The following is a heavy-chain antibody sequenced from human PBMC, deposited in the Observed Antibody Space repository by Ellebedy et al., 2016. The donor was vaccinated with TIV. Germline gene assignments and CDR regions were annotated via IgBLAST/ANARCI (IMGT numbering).Heavy chain of an antibody. CDR1: GFTFDDYA. CDR3: AGPAAIGTKAFDY. J-gene: IGHJ4*02. V-gene: IGHV3-9*01. CDR2: ISWNSGSI. D-gene: IGHD2-2*01. Sequence: SLKISCAASGFTFDDYAMHWVRQAPGKGLEWVSGISWNSGSIAYADSVKGRFTISRDNAKKSLYLHMNNLRAEDTAVYYCAGPAAIGTKAFDYWGQGTLVTVSS.